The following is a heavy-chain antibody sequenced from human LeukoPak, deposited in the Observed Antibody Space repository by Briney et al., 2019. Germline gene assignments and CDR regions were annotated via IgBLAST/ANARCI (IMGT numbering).Heavy chain of an antibody. D-gene: IGHD3-16*01. CDR1: GFTFSSYS. V-gene: IGHV3-21*01. Sequence: GGSLRLSCAASGFTFSSYSMNWVRQAPGKGLEWVSSISSSSSYIYYADSVKGRFTISRDNAKNSLYLQMNSLRAEDTAVYYCARQPRGDYYFDYWGQGTLVTVPS. CDR2: ISSSSSYI. CDR3: ARQPRGDYYFDY. J-gene: IGHJ4*02.